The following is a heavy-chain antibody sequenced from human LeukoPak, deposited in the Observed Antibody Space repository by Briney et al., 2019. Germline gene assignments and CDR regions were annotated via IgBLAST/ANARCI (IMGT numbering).Heavy chain of an antibody. CDR1: GGTLSRYA. J-gene: IGHJ4*02. D-gene: IGHD6-13*01. CDR2: INTNTGNP. CDR3: ARQYSSSWYGNYYFDY. Sequence: EASVKVSCKASGGTLSRYAISWVRQAPGQGLEWMGWINTNTGNPTYAQGFTGRFVFSLDTSVSTAYLQISSLKAEDTAVYYCARQYSSSWYGNYYFDYWGQGTLVTVSS. V-gene: IGHV7-4-1*02.